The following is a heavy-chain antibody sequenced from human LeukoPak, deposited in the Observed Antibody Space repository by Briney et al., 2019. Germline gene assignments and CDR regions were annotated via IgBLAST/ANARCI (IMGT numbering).Heavy chain of an antibody. CDR3: XXARSSYGYGDAFDI. D-gene: IGHD5-18*01. J-gene: IGHJ3*02. CDR2: ISYDGSSK. CDR1: GFIFSSYS. Sequence: GGSLRLSCAASGFIFSSYSMHWVRQAPGKGLEWVAVISYDGSSKYYADSVKGRFTISRDNSKNTLYLQMNSLRAEDTAVYYXXXARSSYGYGDAFDIWGQGTMVTVSS. V-gene: IGHV3-30*03.